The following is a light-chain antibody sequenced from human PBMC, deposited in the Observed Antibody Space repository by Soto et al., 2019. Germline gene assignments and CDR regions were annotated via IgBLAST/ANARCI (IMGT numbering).Light chain of an antibody. J-gene: IGLJ3*02. Sequence: QSVLTQPPSASGSPGQSVTISCTGTTSDIGRYNYVSWYQQHPGTAPKLIIYEVRKRPSGVPDRFSASKSANSASLTVSGLQPEDEADYYCGSYGGSNNWGFGGRTKVTVL. V-gene: IGLV2-8*01. CDR3: GSYGGSNNWG. CDR1: TSDIGRYNY. CDR2: EVR.